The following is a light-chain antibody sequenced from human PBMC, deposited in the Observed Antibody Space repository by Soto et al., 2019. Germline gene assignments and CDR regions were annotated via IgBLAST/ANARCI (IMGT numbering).Light chain of an antibody. CDR1: ESITNR. CDR2: DAS. J-gene: IGKJ1*01. Sequence: DIQMTQSPSTLSASVGDRVTITCRASESITNRLAWYQQKPGKAPKVLIYDASNLQSGVPSRFSGSGFGTEFILTISSLQPDDFATYSCQHDGCLWTFGQGTKVDIK. V-gene: IGKV1-5*01. CDR3: QHDGCLWT.